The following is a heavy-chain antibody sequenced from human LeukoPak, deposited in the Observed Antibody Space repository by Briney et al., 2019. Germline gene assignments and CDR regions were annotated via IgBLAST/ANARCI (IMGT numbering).Heavy chain of an antibody. CDR2: IYPGDSDT. CDR3: AGRPDTSRPFDY. J-gene: IGHJ4*02. V-gene: IGHV5-51*01. D-gene: IGHD6-13*01. Sequence: GESLKISCKASGYTFSTYWIGWVRQMPGKGLEWMGIIYPGDSDTRYGPSFQGQVTISADRSISTAYLQWSSLKASDTAVYYCAGRPDTSRPFDYWGQGTLVTVSS. CDR1: GYTFSTYW.